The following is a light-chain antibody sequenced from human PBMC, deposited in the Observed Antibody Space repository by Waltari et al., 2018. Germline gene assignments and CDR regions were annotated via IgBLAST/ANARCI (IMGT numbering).Light chain of an antibody. V-gene: IGKV3-20*01. CDR3: QNHERLPAM. Sequence: EIVLTQSPGTLSLSPGERATLSCRARQSVSRYLAWYQQRPGQAPRRLIYGASSRATGIPDRFSGSGSGTDFSLTISRLEPEDFAVYYCQNHERLPAMFGQGTKVEIK. CDR1: QSVSRY. J-gene: IGKJ1*01. CDR2: GAS.